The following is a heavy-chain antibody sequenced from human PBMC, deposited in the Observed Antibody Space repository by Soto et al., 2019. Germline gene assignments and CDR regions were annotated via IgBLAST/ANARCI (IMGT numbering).Heavy chain of an antibody. J-gene: IGHJ4*02. V-gene: IGHV3-33*01. CDR2: IWYDGSNK. CDR3: ARDQEYSSSWTGFGFDY. Sequence: GGSLRLSCAASGFTFSSYGMHWVRQAPGKGLEWVAVIWYDGSNKYYADSVKGRFTISRDNSKNTLYLQMNSLRAEDTAVYYCARDQEYSSSWTGFGFDYWGQGTLVTVSS. D-gene: IGHD6-13*01. CDR1: GFTFSSYG.